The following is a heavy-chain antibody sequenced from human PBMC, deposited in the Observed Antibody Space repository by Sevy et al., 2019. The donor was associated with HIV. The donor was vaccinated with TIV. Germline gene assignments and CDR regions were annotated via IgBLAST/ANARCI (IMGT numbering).Heavy chain of an antibody. J-gene: IGHJ2*01. D-gene: IGHD2-21*02. V-gene: IGHV4-30-2*01. Sequence: SETLSLTCAVSGGSISSGGYSWSWIRKPPGKGLEWIGYIYHSGSTYYNPSLKSRVTISVDRSKNQFSLKLSSVTAADTAVYYCARESGGNSDWYFDLWGRGTLVTVSS. CDR1: GGSISSGGYS. CDR3: ARESGGNSDWYFDL. CDR2: IYHSGST.